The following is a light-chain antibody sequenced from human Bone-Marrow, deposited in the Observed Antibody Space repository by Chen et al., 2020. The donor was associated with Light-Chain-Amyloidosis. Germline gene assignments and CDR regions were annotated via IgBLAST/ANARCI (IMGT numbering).Light chain of an antibody. CDR1: NIGSTS. J-gene: IGLJ3*02. CDR2: DDS. Sequence: SYVLTQPSSVSVAPGQTATIACGGNNIGSTSVHWYQQTPGQAPLLVVYDDSDRPSGIPERLSGCNSGTRATLHSSRVEAGDEAEYYCEVWDRGSDRPVFGGGTKLTVL. V-gene: IGLV3-21*02. CDR3: EVWDRGSDRPV.